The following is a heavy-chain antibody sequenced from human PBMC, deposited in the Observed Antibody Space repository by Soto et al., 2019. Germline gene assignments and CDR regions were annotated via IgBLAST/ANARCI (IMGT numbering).Heavy chain of an antibody. CDR2: VFQSRRT. CDR3: ATDLLITHR. D-gene: IGHD3-16*01. V-gene: IGHV4-31*03. J-gene: IGHJ4*01. CDR1: GGSISGGFGGLYY. Sequence: PSETLSLTCTVSGGSISGGFGGLYYWTWIRQGTGKGPEWIGKVFQSRRTNYNPSLKSRVSILLIKSTSTLSLRFTYVPAADTAGYYCATDLLITHRWGQGT.